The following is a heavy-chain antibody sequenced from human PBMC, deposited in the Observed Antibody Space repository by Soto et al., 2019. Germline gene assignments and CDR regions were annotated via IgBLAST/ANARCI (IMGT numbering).Heavy chain of an antibody. J-gene: IGHJ5*02. Sequence: PSETLSLTCAVSGGSITSNHWWTWVRQPPGMGLEWIGEILHSGFTNYNPSLKSRVTISLDTSKNQFSLNLTSVTAADTAVYYCTRDPMNGGWWFDPWGQGTLVTVSS. D-gene: IGHD6-19*01. CDR1: GGSITSNHW. V-gene: IGHV4-4*02. CDR2: ILHSGFT. CDR3: TRDPMNGGWWFDP.